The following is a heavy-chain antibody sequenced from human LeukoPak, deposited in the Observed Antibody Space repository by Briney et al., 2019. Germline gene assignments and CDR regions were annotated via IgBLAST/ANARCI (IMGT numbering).Heavy chain of an antibody. D-gene: IGHD3-10*01. Sequence: PSETLSLTCAVYGGSLSGYYWSWIRQPPGKGLEWIGEINHSGSTNYNPSLKSRVTISVDTSKNQFSLKLSSVTAADTAVYYCARVRPLITMVRGVISHWGQGTLVTVSS. V-gene: IGHV4-34*01. CDR2: INHSGST. CDR3: ARVRPLITMVRGVISH. CDR1: GGSLSGYY. J-gene: IGHJ4*02.